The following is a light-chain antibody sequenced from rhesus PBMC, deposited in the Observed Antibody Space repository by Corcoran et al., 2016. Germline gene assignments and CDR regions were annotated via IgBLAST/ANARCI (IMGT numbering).Light chain of an antibody. V-gene: IGKV1-43*02. CDR2: DAS. CDR1: QGISNY. CDR3: LQYNSDPWT. Sequence: DIKMTQSPSSLSASVGDRVTITCRASQGISNYLSWYQQKPGKAPKLLIYDASTLQSGVPSRFSGNGSWTDFTLTISSLQPEDFATYYCLQYNSDPWTFGQGTKVEIK. J-gene: IGKJ1*01.